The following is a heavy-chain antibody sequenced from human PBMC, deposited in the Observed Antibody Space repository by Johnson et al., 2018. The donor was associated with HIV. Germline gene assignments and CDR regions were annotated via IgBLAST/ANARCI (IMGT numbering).Heavy chain of an antibody. CDR3: AKDVGNYWPDAFDI. D-gene: IGHD3-22*01. CDR1: GFSVSSNY. V-gene: IGHV3-66*01. J-gene: IGHJ3*02. CDR2: INSGGST. Sequence: VQLVESGGGLVQPGGSLRLSCAASGFSVSSNYMTWVRQGPGKGLEWVSVINSGGSTYYADSVKGRFTISRDNSKNTLYLQMNSLRTEDTAVYYCAKDVGNYWPDAFDIWGQGTMVTVSS.